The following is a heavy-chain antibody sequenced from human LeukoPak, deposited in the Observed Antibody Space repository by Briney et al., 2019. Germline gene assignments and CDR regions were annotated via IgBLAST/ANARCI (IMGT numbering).Heavy chain of an antibody. CDR2: ISYDGSNK. CDR1: GFTFSSYG. CDR3: ADLTY. Sequence: GRSLRLSCAASGFTFSSYGMHWVRQAPGEGLEWVAVISYDGSNKYYADSVKGRFTISRDNSKNTLYLQMNSLRAEDTAVYYCADLTYWGQGTLVTVSS. V-gene: IGHV3-30*03. J-gene: IGHJ4*02. D-gene: IGHD3-9*01.